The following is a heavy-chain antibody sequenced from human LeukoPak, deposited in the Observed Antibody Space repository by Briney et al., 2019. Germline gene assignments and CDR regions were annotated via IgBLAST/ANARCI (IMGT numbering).Heavy chain of an antibody. CDR2: ISGSGSPI. CDR1: GFTFSDYY. V-gene: IGHV3-11*01. D-gene: IGHD5-24*01. CDR3: ARDGEMATIYFDY. J-gene: IGHJ4*02. Sequence: PGGSLRLSCAASGFTFSDYYMSWIRQAPGKGLEWISYISGSGSPIYYADAVKGRFTISRDNAKNSLYLQMNSLRAEDTAVYYCARDGEMATIYFDYWGQGTLVTVSS.